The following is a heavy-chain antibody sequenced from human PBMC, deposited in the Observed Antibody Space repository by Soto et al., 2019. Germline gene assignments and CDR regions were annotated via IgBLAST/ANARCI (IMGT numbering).Heavy chain of an antibody. D-gene: IGHD5-18*01. CDR1: GGSINTGSYS. CDR3: ARHGYSYGSSLIDY. CDR2: IYYSGST. J-gene: IGHJ4*01. Sequence: QLQLQESGPGLVKPSETLSLTCTVSGGSINTGSYSWGWIRQPPGKGLEWIGSIYYSGSTYYNPSLKSRVTISVDTSKNQFSLKVNSVTAADTAVYYCARHGYSYGSSLIDYWGHGTLVTVSS. V-gene: IGHV4-39*01.